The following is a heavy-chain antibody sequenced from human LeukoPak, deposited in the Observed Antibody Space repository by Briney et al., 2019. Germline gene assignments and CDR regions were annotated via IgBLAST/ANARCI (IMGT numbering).Heavy chain of an antibody. CDR1: GYTFTSYG. V-gene: IGHV1-18*01. J-gene: IGHJ4*02. CDR2: ISAYNGNT. CDR3: ARDKGETYYDYVWGSYRKEYYFDY. Sequence: ASVTVSCKASGYTFTSYGISWVRQAPGQGLEWMGWISAYNGNTNYAQKLQGRVTITTDTSTSTAYMELRSLRSDDTAVYYCARDKGETYYDYVWGSYRKEYYFDYRGQGTLVTVSS. D-gene: IGHD3-16*02.